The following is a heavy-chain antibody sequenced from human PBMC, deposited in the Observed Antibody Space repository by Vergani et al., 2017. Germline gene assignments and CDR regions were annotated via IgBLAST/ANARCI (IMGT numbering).Heavy chain of an antibody. V-gene: IGHV1-18*04. CDR3: ARVDFPSYCSSTSCYTTGEVGDY. Sequence: QVQLVQSGAEVKKPGASVKVSCKASGYTFTSYGISWVRQAPGQGLEWMGWISAYNGNTNYAQKLQGRVTMTTDTSTSTAYIELRSLRSDDTAVYYCARVDFPSYCSSTSCYTTGEVGDYWGQGTLVTVSS. CDR1: GYTFTSYG. D-gene: IGHD2-2*02. CDR2: ISAYNGNT. J-gene: IGHJ4*02.